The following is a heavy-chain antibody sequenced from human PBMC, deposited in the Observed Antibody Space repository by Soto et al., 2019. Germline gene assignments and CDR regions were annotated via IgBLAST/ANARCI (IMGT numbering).Heavy chain of an antibody. CDR2: ISGSGGST. CDR3: AKDRYYDSSGYYY. V-gene: IGHV3-23*01. CDR1: GFTFSSYA. D-gene: IGHD3-22*01. J-gene: IGHJ4*02. Sequence: EVQLLESGGGLVQPGGSLRLSCAASGFTFSSYAMSWVRQAPGKGLEWVSAISGSGGSTYYADSVKGRFTISRDNSKNKLYVQMNSLRAEDTAVYYCAKDRYYDSSGYYYWGQGTLVTVSS.